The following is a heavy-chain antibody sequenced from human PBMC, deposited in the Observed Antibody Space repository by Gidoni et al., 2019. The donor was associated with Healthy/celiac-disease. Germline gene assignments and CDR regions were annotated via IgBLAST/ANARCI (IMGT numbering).Heavy chain of an antibody. J-gene: IGHJ4*02. Sequence: QLQLQESGPGLVKPSETLSLTCPVSGGSISSSLYYWGWIRQPPGKGLEWIGTIYYSGNTYYNPSLKSRVTISVDTSKNQFSLKLSSVTDADTAVYYCARDGAYYYGSGSYQFDYWGQGTLVTVSS. CDR3: ARDGAYYYGSGSYQFDY. CDR1: GGSISSSLYY. D-gene: IGHD3-10*01. V-gene: IGHV4-39*07. CDR2: IYYSGNT.